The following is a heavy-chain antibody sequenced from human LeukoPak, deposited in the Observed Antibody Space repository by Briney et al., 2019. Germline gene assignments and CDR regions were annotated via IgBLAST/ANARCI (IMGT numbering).Heavy chain of an antibody. CDR2: ISSYNGNT. V-gene: IGHV1-18*01. Sequence: VASVKVSCKTSGYTFTTSGITWVRQAPGQGLEWMGWISSYNGNTYYAQKFQGRVTMTTDTSTSTAYVDLRSLTSDDTAVYYCVGTQDPVYGMDVWGQGTTVTVSS. CDR3: VGTQDPVYGMDV. J-gene: IGHJ6*02. CDR1: GYTFTTSG.